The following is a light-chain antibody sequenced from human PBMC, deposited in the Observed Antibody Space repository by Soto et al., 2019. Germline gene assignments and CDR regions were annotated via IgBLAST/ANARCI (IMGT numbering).Light chain of an antibody. CDR3: SSYTTTITVI. CDR2: DVR. CDR1: SSDIGAYDY. V-gene: IGLV2-14*03. J-gene: IGLJ2*01. Sequence: QSVLTQPASVSGSPGQSITISCIGTSSDIGAYDYVSWYQQHPGKAPKLMIYDVRNRPSGVSNRFSGSKSGNTASLTISGLQAEDEGDYYCSSYTTTITVIFGGGTKVTVL.